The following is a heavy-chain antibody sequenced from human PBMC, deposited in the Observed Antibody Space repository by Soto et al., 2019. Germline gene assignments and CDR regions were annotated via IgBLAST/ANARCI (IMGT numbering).Heavy chain of an antibody. Sequence: ASVKVSCKASGYTFTSYAMHWVRQAPGQRLEWMGWINAGNGNRKYSQKFQGRVTITRDTSASTAYMELSSLRSDDTAVYYCARDLPPPAYYYDSSGPDAFDIWGQGTMVTVSS. J-gene: IGHJ3*02. CDR3: ARDLPPPAYYYDSSGPDAFDI. CDR1: GYTFTSYA. CDR2: INAGNGNR. D-gene: IGHD3-22*01. V-gene: IGHV1-3*01.